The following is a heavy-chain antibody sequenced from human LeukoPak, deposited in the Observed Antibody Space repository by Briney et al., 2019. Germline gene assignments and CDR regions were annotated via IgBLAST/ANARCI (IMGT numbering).Heavy chain of an antibody. Sequence: GRSLRLSCAASGFTFSSYAMSWVRQAPGKGLERVPAISGSGGSTYYADSVKGRFTISRDNSKNTLYLQMNSLRAEDTAVYYCAKDVCASNYDILTGPDYWGQGTLVTVSS. D-gene: IGHD3-9*01. CDR2: ISGSGGST. V-gene: IGHV3-23*01. J-gene: IGHJ4*02. CDR3: AKDVCASNYDILTGPDY. CDR1: GFTFSSYA.